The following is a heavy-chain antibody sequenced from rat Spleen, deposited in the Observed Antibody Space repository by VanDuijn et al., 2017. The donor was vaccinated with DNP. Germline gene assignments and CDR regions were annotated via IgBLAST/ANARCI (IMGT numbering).Heavy chain of an antibody. CDR3: VSRPPPTRGPFDY. Sequence: EVQLVESGGGLVQPGRSLKLSCAASGFIFSNYWMTWIRPAPGKGLEWVASITNTGDSTYYSDSVKGRFSISRDNAKSTLYLQVNSLRSEDTATYYCVSRPPPTRGPFDYWGQGVTVTVSS. D-gene: IGHD1-4*01. V-gene: IGHV5-31*01. J-gene: IGHJ2*01. CDR1: GFIFSNYW. CDR2: ITNTGDST.